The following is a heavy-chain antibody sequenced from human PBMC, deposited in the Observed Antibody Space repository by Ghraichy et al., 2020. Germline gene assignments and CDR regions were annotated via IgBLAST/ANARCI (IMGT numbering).Heavy chain of an antibody. CDR3: AKDYSSGTSRPYGMDV. CDR1: GFTFGNYV. Sequence: GWSLRLSCAASGFTFGNYVMSWVRQAPGKGLEWVSGIRGSGGSTFYADSVRGRFTISRDNSKNTLYLQMNSLRAEDTALYYCAKDYSSGTSRPYGMDVWGQGTTVTVSS. D-gene: IGHD3-10*01. J-gene: IGHJ6*02. V-gene: IGHV3-23*01. CDR2: IRGSGGST.